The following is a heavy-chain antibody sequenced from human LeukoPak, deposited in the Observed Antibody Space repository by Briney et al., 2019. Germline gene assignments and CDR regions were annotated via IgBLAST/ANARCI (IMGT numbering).Heavy chain of an antibody. CDR2: IYHSGST. D-gene: IGHD1-26*01. CDR3: ARFSGSYGLY. J-gene: IGHJ4*02. V-gene: IGHV4-61*08. CDR1: GGSISSGGYS. Sequence: PSQTLSLTCAVSGGSISSGGYSWSWIRQPPGKGLEWIGYIYHSGSTNYNPSLQSRVTISVDTSKNQFSLNLNSVTAADTAVYYCARFSGSYGLYWGQGTLVTVSS.